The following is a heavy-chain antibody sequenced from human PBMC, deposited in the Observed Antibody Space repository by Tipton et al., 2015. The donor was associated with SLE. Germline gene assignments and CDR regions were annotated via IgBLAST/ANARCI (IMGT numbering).Heavy chain of an antibody. D-gene: IGHD3-22*01. CDR3: ARDSSGGYNWFDP. CDR2: VYYSGTT. Sequence: TLSLTCFVSGASVRSTSCHWGWIRQPPGKGLEWIGYVYYSGTTNYNPSLKSRVTISVDTSKNQFSLKLSSVTAADTAVYYCARDSSGGYNWFDPWGQGTLVTVSS. J-gene: IGHJ5*02. CDR1: GASVRSTSCH. V-gene: IGHV4-61*01.